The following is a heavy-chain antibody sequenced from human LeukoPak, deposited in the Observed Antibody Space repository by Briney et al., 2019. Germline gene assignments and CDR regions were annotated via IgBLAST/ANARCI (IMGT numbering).Heavy chain of an antibody. CDR2: MNPNSGDS. CDR3: ARTTSLIASGYDY. CDR1: GYTFTSYH. J-gene: IGHJ4*02. D-gene: IGHD2-21*01. V-gene: IGHV1-8*03. Sequence: ASVMVSCKASGYTFTSYHINWVRQASGQGLEWMGWMNPNSGDSGYAQKFQGRVTITRNTAITTAYMELRSLRSEDTAVYFCARTTSLIASGYDYWGQGTLVTVSS.